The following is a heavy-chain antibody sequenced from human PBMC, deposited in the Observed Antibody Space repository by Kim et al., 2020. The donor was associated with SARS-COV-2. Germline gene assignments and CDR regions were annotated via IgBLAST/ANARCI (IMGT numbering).Heavy chain of an antibody. CDR2: INPNSGGT. J-gene: IGHJ6*02. V-gene: IGHV1-2*04. CDR1: GYTFTGYY. Sequence: ASVKVSCKASGYTFTGYYMHWVRQAPGQGLEWMGWINPNSGGTNYAQKFQGWVTMTRDTSISTAYMELSRLRSDDTAVYYCAREEDGIVGASHGLDVWGQGTTVTVSS. D-gene: IGHD1-26*01. CDR3: AREEDGIVGASHGLDV.